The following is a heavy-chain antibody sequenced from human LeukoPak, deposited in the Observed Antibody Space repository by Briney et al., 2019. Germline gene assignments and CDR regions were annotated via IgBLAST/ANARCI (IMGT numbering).Heavy chain of an antibody. Sequence: SETLSLTCTVSGGSISSYYWSWIRQPPGKGLEWIGYIYYSGSTNYNPSLKSRVTISVDTSRNQFSLKLSSVTAADTAVYYCARGTRVVPAAIYYWGQGTLVTVSS. V-gene: IGHV4-59*01. CDR1: GGSISSYY. D-gene: IGHD2-2*01. CDR2: IYYSGST. CDR3: ARGTRVVPAAIYY. J-gene: IGHJ4*02.